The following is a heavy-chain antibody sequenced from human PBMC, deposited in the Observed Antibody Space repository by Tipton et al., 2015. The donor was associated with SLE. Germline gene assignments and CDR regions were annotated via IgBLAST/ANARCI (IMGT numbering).Heavy chain of an antibody. CDR1: GDSVIRGGYY. D-gene: IGHD1-26*01. CDR3: ASLGVVGATEGVY. Sequence: LRLSCAVSGDSVIRGGYYWSWIRQHPGKGLEWIGYIYFSGDTYYNPSLKSRISISLDTSKNQFSLQLSSVTAADTAVYYCASLGVVGATEGVYWGQGTLVTVSP. V-gene: IGHV4-31*02. CDR2: IYFSGDT. J-gene: IGHJ4*02.